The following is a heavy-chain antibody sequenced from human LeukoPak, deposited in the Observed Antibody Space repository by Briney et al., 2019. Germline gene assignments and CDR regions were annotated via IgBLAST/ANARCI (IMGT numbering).Heavy chain of an antibody. D-gene: IGHD2-8*01. V-gene: IGHV3-21*01. CDR1: GFTFRVYS. J-gene: IGHJ4*02. CDR2: ISSYNDYI. CDR3: ARDGGYCTKGVCYLDY. Sequence: GGSLRLSCAASGFTFRVYSMNWVRQAPGKGLEWVSSISSYNDYIYYADSVKGRFTISRDNAKNSLYLEMNSLRAEDTAVYYCARDGGYCTKGVCYLDYWGQGTLVTVSS.